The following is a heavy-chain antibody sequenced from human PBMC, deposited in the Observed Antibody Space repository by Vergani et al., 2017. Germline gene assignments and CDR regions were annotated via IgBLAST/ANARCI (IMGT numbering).Heavy chain of an antibody. CDR3: ARDRVGRGAYGMDV. J-gene: IGHJ6*02. CDR2: IIPILGIA. D-gene: IGHD3-10*01. Sequence: QVQLVQSGAEVKKPGSSVKVSCKASGGTFSSYAISWVRQAPGQGLEWMGRIIPILGIANYAQKFQGRVTITADKSTSTAYMELSSLRSEDTAVYYCARDRVGRGAYGMDVWGQGTTVTVSS. V-gene: IGHV1-69*04. CDR1: GGTFSSYA.